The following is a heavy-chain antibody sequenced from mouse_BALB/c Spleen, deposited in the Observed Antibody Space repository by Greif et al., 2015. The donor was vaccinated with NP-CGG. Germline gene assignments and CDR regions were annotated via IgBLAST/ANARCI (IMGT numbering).Heavy chain of an antibody. J-gene: IGHJ4*01. V-gene: IGHV1S135*01. CDR2: IDPYNGGT. D-gene: IGHD1-1*02. CDR1: GYAFTSYN. CDR3: TRGWYGHDEGASMDF. Sequence: EVQVVESGPELVKPGASVKVSCKASGYAFTSYNMYWVKQSHGKSLEWIGYIDPYNGGTSYNQKFKGKATLTVDKSSSPAYMLLKSLTSDDSEVYYWTRGWYGHDEGASMDFWGQGTSVPVSS.